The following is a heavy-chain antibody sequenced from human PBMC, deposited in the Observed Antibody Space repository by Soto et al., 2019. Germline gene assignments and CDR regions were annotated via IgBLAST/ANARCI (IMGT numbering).Heavy chain of an antibody. D-gene: IGHD3-16*02. CDR1: GFSFSSYA. CDR2: ISARGGSL. J-gene: IGHJ4*02. Sequence: EVQLLESGGGLVQPGGSLSLSCAASGFSFSSYAMVCVRQAPGKGLEWVSVISARGGSLYFSESVKGQCTISIDNAKNALSPEITSLRTEDTATYFSGKSSIEYRAAIGNWCQGTL. V-gene: IGHV3-23*01. CDR3: GKSSIEYRAAIGN.